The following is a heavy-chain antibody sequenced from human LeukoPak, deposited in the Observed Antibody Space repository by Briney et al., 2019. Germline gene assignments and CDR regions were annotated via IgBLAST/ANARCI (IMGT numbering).Heavy chain of an antibody. Sequence: SVKVSCKASGGTFSSYAISWVRQAPGQGLEWMGGIIPIFGTANFAQKFQGRVTMTEDTSTDTAYMELSSLRSEDTAVYYCATGPPQQLVRGLDYWGQGTLVTVSS. V-gene: IGHV1-69*06. CDR3: ATGPPQQLVRGLDY. CDR1: GGTFSSYA. J-gene: IGHJ4*02. D-gene: IGHD6-13*01. CDR2: IIPIFGTA.